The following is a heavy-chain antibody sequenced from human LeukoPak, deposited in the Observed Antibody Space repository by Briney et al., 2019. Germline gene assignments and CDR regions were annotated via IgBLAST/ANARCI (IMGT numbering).Heavy chain of an antibody. Sequence: GGSLRLSCAASGFTFSSYAMSWVRQAPGKGLEWVSAISGSGGSTYYADSVKGRFTISRDNSMNTLYLQMNGLRAEDTAVYYCAKDRSYGSGSYWFWSDAFDIWGQGTMVTVSS. V-gene: IGHV3-23*01. D-gene: IGHD3-10*01. CDR2: ISGSGGST. J-gene: IGHJ3*02. CDR1: GFTFSSYA. CDR3: AKDRSYGSGSYWFWSDAFDI.